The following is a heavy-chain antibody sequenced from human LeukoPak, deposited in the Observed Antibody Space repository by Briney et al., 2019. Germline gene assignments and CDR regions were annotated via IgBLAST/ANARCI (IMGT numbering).Heavy chain of an antibody. D-gene: IGHD5-12*01. CDR2: IYYSGST. Sequence: SETLSLTCTVSGGSISSYYWSWIRQPPGKGLEWIGYIYYSGSTNYNPSLKSRVTISVDTSKNQFSLKLISVTAADTAVYYCARLTGYDWESSYDYWGQGTLITVSS. CDR3: ARLTGYDWESSYDY. CDR1: GGSISSYY. J-gene: IGHJ4*02. V-gene: IGHV4-59*01.